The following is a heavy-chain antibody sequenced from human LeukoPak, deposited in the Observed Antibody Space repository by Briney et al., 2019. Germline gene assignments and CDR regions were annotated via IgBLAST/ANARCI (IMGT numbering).Heavy chain of an antibody. Sequence: PSETLSLTCAGSGYSISSSNWWGWIRQPPGKGLEWIGYVFYSGSTNYNPSLKSRVTISVDTSKNQFSLKLRSVTAADTAVYYCARHGGTRLGYLDDWGQGTLVTVSS. CDR1: GYSISSSNW. D-gene: IGHD3-16*01. CDR2: VFYSGST. V-gene: IGHV4-28*01. J-gene: IGHJ4*02. CDR3: ARHGGTRLGYLDD.